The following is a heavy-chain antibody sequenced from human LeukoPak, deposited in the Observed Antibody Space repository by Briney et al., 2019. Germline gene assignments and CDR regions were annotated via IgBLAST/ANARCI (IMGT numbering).Heavy chain of an antibody. CDR3: AKDITGGVVVAACLDY. CDR1: GFTFSSYG. J-gene: IGHJ4*02. V-gene: IGHV3-30*18. Sequence: GGSLRLSCAASGFTFSSYGMHWVRQAPGKGLEWVAVISYDGSNKYYADSVKGRFTISRDNSKNTLYLQMNSLRAEDTAVYYCAKDITGGVVVAACLDYWGQGTLVTVSS. CDR2: ISYDGSNK. D-gene: IGHD2-15*01.